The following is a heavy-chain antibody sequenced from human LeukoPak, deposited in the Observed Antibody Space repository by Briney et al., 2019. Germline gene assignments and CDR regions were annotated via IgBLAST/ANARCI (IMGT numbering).Heavy chain of an antibody. D-gene: IGHD6-19*01. Sequence: GGSLRLSCTASGFTFGDYAMSWVRQAPGKGLEWVGFIRSKAYGGTTEYAASVKGRFTISRDDSKSIAYLQMNSLKTEDTAVYYCTRGRGRSAVAGTPDYWGQGTLVTVSS. CDR3: TRGRGRSAVAGTPDY. J-gene: IGHJ4*02. CDR1: GFTFGDYA. CDR2: IRSKAYGGTT. V-gene: IGHV3-49*04.